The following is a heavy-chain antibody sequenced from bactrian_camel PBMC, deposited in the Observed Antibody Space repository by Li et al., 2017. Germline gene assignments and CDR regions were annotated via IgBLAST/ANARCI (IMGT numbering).Heavy chain of an antibody. CDR2: TNRGGTT. D-gene: IGHD2*01. J-gene: IGHJ4*01. V-gene: IGHV3S40*01. CDR1: GNNIRTYF. Sequence: VQLVESGGGSVQAGGSLKLSCVASGNNIRTYFVGWFRQAPGKEREWVSITNRGGTTYYADSMKGRFTISRDNATNTVYLQMNSLKPEDAAVYYCVSLVGRPLVHQGTQVTVS.